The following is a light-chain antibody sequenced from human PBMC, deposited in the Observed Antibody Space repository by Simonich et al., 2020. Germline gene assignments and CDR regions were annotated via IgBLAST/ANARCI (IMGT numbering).Light chain of an antibody. CDR1: SGDVGSYNL. J-gene: IGLJ2*01. CDR3: CSYAGSSTVV. CDR2: EGS. V-gene: IGLV2-23*01. Sequence: QSALTQPASVSGSPGQSITISCTGTSGDVGSYNLVSWYQHHPGKAPKLMIYEGSKRPSGVSNRFSGSKSGNTASLTISGLQAEDEADYYCCSYAGSSTVVFGGGTKLTVL.